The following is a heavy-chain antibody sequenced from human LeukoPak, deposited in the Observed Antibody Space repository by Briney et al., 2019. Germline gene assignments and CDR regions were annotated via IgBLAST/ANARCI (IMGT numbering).Heavy chain of an antibody. CDR3: AKDWYYDILTGYFWGYGMDV. Sequence: GGSLRLSCAASGFTFSSYAMHWVRQAPGKGLEWVAVISYDGSNKYYADSVKGRFTISRDNSKNTLYLQVNSLRAEDTAVYYCAKDWYYDILTGYFWGYGMDVWGQGTTVTVSS. J-gene: IGHJ6*02. CDR1: GFTFSSYA. V-gene: IGHV3-30*04. CDR2: ISYDGSNK. D-gene: IGHD3-9*01.